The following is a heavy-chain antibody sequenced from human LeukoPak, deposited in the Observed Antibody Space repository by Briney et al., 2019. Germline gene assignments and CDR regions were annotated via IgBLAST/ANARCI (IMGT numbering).Heavy chain of an antibody. CDR3: ARDPPGGLWFGELLPDAFDI. CDR2: ISSSSVYI. CDR1: GFTFSSYS. D-gene: IGHD3-10*01. J-gene: IGHJ3*02. V-gene: IGHV3-21*01. Sequence: GSLRLSCAASGFTFSSYSMNWVRQAPGKGLEWVSSISSSSVYIYYADSVKGRFTISRDNAKNSLYLQMNSLRAEDTAVYYCARDPPGGLWFGELLPDAFDIWGQGTMVTVSS.